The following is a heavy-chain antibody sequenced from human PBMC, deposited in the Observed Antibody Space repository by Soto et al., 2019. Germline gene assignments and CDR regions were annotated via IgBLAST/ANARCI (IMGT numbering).Heavy chain of an antibody. V-gene: IGHV1-18*01. CDR2: ISAYNGNT. CDR3: ARDHPGRCSTSCSPPYYYYGMDV. D-gene: IGHD2-2*01. CDR1: GYTFTSYG. J-gene: IGHJ6*02. Sequence: GASVKVSCKASGYTFTSYGISWVRQAPGQGLEWMGWISAYNGNTNYAQKLQGRVTMTTDTSTSTAYMELSSLRSEDTAVYYCARDHPGRCSTSCSPPYYYYGMDVWGQGTTVTVSS.